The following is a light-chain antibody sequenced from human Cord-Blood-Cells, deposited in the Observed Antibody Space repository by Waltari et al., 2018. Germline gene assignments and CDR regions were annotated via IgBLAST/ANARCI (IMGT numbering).Light chain of an antibody. CDR2: DAS. CDR1: QSVSSY. J-gene: IGKJ4*01. Sequence: EIVLTQSPATLSWSPGERATLSCRPSQSVSSYLAWYKQTPGHAPRLLIYDASNRATGIPARFSGSGSGTDFTLTISSLEPEDFAVYYCQQRSNWPLTFGGGTKVEIK. V-gene: IGKV3-11*01. CDR3: QQRSNWPLT.